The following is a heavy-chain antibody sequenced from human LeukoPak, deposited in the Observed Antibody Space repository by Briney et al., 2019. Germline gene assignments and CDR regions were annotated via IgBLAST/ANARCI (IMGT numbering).Heavy chain of an antibody. Sequence: WASVKVSCKPSGYTFTSYDINWVRQATGQGLAWMGWMNPNSGNTGYAQKFQGRVTMTRDTSISTAYMELSRLRSDDTAVYCCASLDYTENYWGQGTLVTVSS. V-gene: IGHV1-8*01. D-gene: IGHD4-11*01. J-gene: IGHJ4*02. CDR3: ASLDYTENY. CDR1: GYTFTSYD. CDR2: MNPNSGNT.